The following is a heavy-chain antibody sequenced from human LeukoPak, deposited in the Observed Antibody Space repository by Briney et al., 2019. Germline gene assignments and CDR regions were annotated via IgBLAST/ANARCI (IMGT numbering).Heavy chain of an antibody. CDR2: IRSSSSYV. Sequence: PGGSLRLSCAASGFTFSSYSMNWVRQAPGKGLEWVSSIRSSSSYVYYADSVKGRFTISRDNAKNSLYLQMNSLRAEDTAVYYCAREGIAAAGEFDYWGQGTLVTVSS. CDR3: AREGIAAAGEFDY. V-gene: IGHV3-21*01. CDR1: GFTFSSYS. D-gene: IGHD6-13*01. J-gene: IGHJ4*02.